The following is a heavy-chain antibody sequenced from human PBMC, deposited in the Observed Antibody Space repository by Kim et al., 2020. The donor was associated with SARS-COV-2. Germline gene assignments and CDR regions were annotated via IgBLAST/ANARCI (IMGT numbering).Heavy chain of an antibody. D-gene: IGHD6-19*01. J-gene: IGHJ4*02. V-gene: IGHV3-30*18. Sequence: GGSLRLSCAASGFTFSSYGMHWVRQAPGKGLEWVAVISYDGSNKYYADSVKGRFTISRDNSKNTLYLQMNSLRAEDTAVYYCAKDKQWLVPSTLDYWGQG. CDR2: ISYDGSNK. CDR3: AKDKQWLVPSTLDY. CDR1: GFTFSSYG.